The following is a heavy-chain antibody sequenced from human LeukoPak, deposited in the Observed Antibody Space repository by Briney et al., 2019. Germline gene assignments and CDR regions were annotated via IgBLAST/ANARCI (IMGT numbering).Heavy chain of an antibody. CDR1: GFTFSKYG. D-gene: IGHD6-13*01. Sequence: GGSLRLSCAASGFTFSKYGMYWVRQAPGKGLEWVAFIRNDGRNKYYTDSVKGRFTISRDNSKNTLYLQMNSLRAEDTAVYYCARRGYSSSWYARYYYYYMDVWGKGTTVTVSS. CDR3: ARRGYSSSWYARYYYYYMDV. V-gene: IGHV3-30*02. J-gene: IGHJ6*03. CDR2: IRNDGRNK.